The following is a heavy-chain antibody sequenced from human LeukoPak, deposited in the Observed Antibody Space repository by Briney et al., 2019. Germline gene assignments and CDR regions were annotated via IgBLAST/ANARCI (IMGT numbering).Heavy chain of an antibody. CDR1: GFSFSSYS. CDR2: VSSTSNHI. D-gene: IGHD5-24*01. CDR3: ARKGYNSMADY. Sequence: GGSLRLSCVASGFSFSSYSINWVRQAPGKGLEWVSSVSSTSNHIYYADPVKGRFTISRDNAKNSLYLQMNSLRAEDTAVYYCARKGYNSMADYWGQGTLVTVSS. J-gene: IGHJ4*02. V-gene: IGHV3-21*01.